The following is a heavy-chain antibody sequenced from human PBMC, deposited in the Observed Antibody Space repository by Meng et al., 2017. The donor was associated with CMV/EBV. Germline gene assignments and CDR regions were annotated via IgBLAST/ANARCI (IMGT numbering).Heavy chain of an antibody. Sequence: GGSLRLSCKASGYTFTGYYMHWVRQAPGQGLEWMGWINPNSGGTNYAQKFQGRVTMTRDTSISTAYMELSRLRSDDTAVYYCARDSDSSGYLDWGQGTLVTVSS. CDR1: GYTFTGYY. CDR2: INPNSGGT. V-gene: IGHV1-2*02. J-gene: IGHJ4*02. CDR3: ARDSDSSGYLD. D-gene: IGHD3-22*01.